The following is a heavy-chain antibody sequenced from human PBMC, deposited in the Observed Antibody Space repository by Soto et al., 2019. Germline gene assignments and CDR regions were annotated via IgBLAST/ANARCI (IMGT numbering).Heavy chain of an antibody. CDR1: GFSVGSNY. D-gene: IGHD2-8*01. CDR2: IYSNGDT. CDR3: ARKSDSSPVAEADGV. J-gene: IGHJ4*02. V-gene: IGHV3-53*02. Sequence: EVQLVETGGGLIQPGGSLRLSCAASGFSVGSNYMTWVRQSPGKGLEWVSLIYSNGDTDYADSVKGRFSISRDNFKNTLYLQMNNLRAEDSAVYHCARKSDSSPVAEADGVWGRGTLVTVSS.